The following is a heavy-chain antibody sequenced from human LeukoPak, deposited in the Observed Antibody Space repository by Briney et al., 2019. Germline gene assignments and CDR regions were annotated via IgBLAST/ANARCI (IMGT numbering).Heavy chain of an antibody. D-gene: IGHD3-9*01. Sequence: SQTLSLTCTVSGGSISSGGYYWSWIRQHPGKGLEWIGYIYYSGSTYYNPSLKSRVTISVDTSKNQFSLKLSSVTAADTAVYYCARYDILTGFDYWGQGTLVTVSS. V-gene: IGHV4-31*03. CDR3: ARYDILTGFDY. CDR1: GGSISSGGYY. J-gene: IGHJ4*02. CDR2: IYYSGST.